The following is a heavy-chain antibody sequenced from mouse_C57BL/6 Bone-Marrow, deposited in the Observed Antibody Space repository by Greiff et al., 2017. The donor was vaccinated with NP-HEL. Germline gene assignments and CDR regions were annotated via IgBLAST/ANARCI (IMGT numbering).Heavy chain of an antibody. D-gene: IGHD1-1*01. Sequence: EVQLVESGGGLVQSGRSLRLSCATSGFTFSDFYMEWVRQAPGKGLEWIAASRNKANDYTTEYSASVKGRFIVSRDTSQSILYLQMNALRAEDTAIYYCARDAGTTVVEGWYFDVWGTGTTVTVSS. CDR3: ARDAGTTVVEGWYFDV. J-gene: IGHJ1*03. CDR2: SRNKANDYTT. V-gene: IGHV7-1*01. CDR1: GFTFSDFY.